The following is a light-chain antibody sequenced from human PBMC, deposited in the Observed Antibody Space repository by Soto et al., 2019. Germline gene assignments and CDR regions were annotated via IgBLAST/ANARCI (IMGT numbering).Light chain of an antibody. CDR3: LQHNTYPLT. J-gene: IGKJ3*01. V-gene: IGKV1-17*01. Sequence: DTQMTQSPSSLSASVGDRVTITCRASQGIRTDLAWYQQKPGKAPKRLIYVASNLQSGVPSRFSGSGSGTEFPLTIRSLQPEDVATYYCLQHNTYPLTFGPGTKVDIK. CDR2: VAS. CDR1: QGIRTD.